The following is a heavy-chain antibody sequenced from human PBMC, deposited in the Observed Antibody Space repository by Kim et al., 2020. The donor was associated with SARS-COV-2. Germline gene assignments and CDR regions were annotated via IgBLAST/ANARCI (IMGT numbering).Heavy chain of an antibody. Sequence: SETLSLTCTVSGGSVSGHYWSWIRQSPGKGLEWFGYIYYRGFTNYNPSLKSRVTISVDKSKNQFSLRLTSMTATDTAVYYCARDRGRWELPFQFDNWGQG. CDR3: ARDRGRWELPFQFDN. CDR2: IYYRGFT. CDR1: GGSVSGHY. V-gene: IGHV4-59*02. J-gene: IGHJ5*02. D-gene: IGHD3-16*02.